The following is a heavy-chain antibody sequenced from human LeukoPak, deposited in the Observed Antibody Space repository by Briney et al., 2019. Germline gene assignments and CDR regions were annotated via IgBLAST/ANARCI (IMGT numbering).Heavy chain of an antibody. D-gene: IGHD2-2*01. V-gene: IGHV4-34*01. CDR2: INHSGST. Sequence: SETLSLTCAVYGGSFSGYYWSWIRQPPGKGLEWIGEINHSGSTNYNPSLKSRVTISVDTSKNQFSLKLSSGTAADTAVYYCARTYCSSTSCPWYYWGQGTLVTVSS. CDR1: GGSFSGYY. CDR3: ARTYCSSTSCPWYY. J-gene: IGHJ4*02.